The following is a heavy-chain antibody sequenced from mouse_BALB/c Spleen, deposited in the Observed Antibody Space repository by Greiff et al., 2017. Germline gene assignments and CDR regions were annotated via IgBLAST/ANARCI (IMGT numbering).Heavy chain of an antibody. J-gene: IGHJ4*01. CDR2: IYPGDGDT. CDR1: GYTFTSYW. V-gene: IGHV1-87*01. CDR3: ARTRDGAMDY. D-gene: IGHD3-3*01. Sequence: QVHVKQSGAELARPGASVKLSCKASGYTFTSYWMQWVKQRPGQGLEWIGAIYPGDGDTRYTQKFKGKATLTADKSSSTAYMQLSSLASEDSAVYYCARTRDGAMDYWGQGTSVTVSS.